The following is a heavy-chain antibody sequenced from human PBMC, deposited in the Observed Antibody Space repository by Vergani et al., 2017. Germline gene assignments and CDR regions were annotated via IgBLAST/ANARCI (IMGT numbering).Heavy chain of an antibody. J-gene: IGHJ4*02. Sequence: QVQLQQWGAGLLKTSETLSLTCAVYGGSFSGYYWSWIRQPPGKGLEWIGEINHSGSTNYNPSLKSRVTISVDTSKNQFSLKLSSVTAADTAVYYRARSGPIFSLTSFDYWGQGTLVTVSS. CDR3: ARSGPIFSLTSFDY. D-gene: IGHD3-9*01. V-gene: IGHV4-34*01. CDR1: GGSFSGYY. CDR2: INHSGST.